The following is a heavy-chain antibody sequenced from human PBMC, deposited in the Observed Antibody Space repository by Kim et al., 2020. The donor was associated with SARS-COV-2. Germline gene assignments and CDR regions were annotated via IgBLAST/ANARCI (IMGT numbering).Heavy chain of an antibody. CDR2: IYWDDDK. D-gene: IGHD1-26*01. V-gene: IGHV2-5*02. J-gene: IGHJ4*02. Sequence: SGPTLVQPTQTLTLTCTFSGFSLSTSGVGVGWIRQPPGKALEWLALIYWDDDKRYSPSLKSRLTITKDTSKNQVVLTMTNMDPVDTATYYCAHRPRGYSGSYFDYWGQGTLVTVSS. CDR1: GFSLSTSGVG. CDR3: AHRPRGYSGSYFDY.